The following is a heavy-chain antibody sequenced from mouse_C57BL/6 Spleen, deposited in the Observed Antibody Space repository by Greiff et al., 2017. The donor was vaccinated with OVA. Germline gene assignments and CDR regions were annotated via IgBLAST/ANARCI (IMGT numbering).Heavy chain of an antibody. CDR2: INPGSGGT. CDR1: GYAFTNYL. J-gene: IGHJ4*01. Sequence: QVQLKQSGAELVRPGTSVKVSCKASGYAFTNYLIEWVKQRPGQGLEWIGVINPGSGGTNYNEKFKGKATLTADKSSSTAYMQLSSLTSEDSAVYFCARGNYRDYAMDYWGQGTSVTVSS. V-gene: IGHV1-54*01. D-gene: IGHD2-1*01. CDR3: ARGNYRDYAMDY.